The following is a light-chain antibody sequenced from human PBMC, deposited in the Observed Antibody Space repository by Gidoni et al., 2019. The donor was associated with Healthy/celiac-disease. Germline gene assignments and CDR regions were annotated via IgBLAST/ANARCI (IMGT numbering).Light chain of an antibody. CDR3: AAWDDSLKKV. J-gene: IGLJ2*01. CDR2: SNN. Sequence: QSVLTQPPSASGTPGQRVTISCSGSSSTRGSNTVNWYPQLPGTAPKLRIYSNNQRPSGVPDRFSGSKSGTSASLASSGLQSEDEADYYCAAWDDSLKKVFGGGTKLTVL. CDR1: SSTRGSNT. V-gene: IGLV1-44*01.